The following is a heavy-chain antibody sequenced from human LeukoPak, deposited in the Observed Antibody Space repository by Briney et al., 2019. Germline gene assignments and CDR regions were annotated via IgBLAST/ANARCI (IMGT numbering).Heavy chain of an antibody. J-gene: IGHJ5*02. CDR2: INPNSGGT. CDR1: GYTFTGYY. Sequence: EASVKVSCKASGYTFTGYYMHWVRQAPGQGREWMEWINPNSGGTNYAQKFQGRVTMTRDTSISTAYMELSRLRSDDTAVYYCAGSGSYANWFDPWGQGTLVTVSS. D-gene: IGHD1-26*01. V-gene: IGHV1-2*02. CDR3: AGSGSYANWFDP.